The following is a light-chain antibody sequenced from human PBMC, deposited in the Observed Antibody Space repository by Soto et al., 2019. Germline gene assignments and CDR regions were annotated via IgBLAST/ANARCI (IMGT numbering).Light chain of an antibody. CDR1: TGAVTSGHH. CDR3: LLTYSGPWV. Sequence: QTVVTQEPSLTVSPGGTVTLTCGSSTGAVTSGHHPYWLQQKPGQAPRTLIYHTTNTLSWTPARFSGSLLGGKAALTLSGAQPEDEALYYCLLTYSGPWVFGGGTKRPS. CDR2: HTT. J-gene: IGLJ3*02. V-gene: IGLV7-46*01.